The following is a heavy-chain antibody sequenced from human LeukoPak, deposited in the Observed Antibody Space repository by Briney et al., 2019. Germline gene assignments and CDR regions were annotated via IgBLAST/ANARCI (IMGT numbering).Heavy chain of an antibody. CDR1: GYTFTRNG. CDR2: INTNTGNP. CDR3: ARDRGGYSSDYYMDV. V-gene: IGHV7-4-1*02. D-gene: IGHD4-11*01. Sequence: ASVKVSCKASGYTFTRNGVNWVRQAPGQGLEWMGWINTNTGNPTYAQGFTGRFVFTLDTSVSTAYLKIRSLKTEDTAVYYCARDRGGYSSDYYMDVWGKGTTVTVFS. J-gene: IGHJ6*03.